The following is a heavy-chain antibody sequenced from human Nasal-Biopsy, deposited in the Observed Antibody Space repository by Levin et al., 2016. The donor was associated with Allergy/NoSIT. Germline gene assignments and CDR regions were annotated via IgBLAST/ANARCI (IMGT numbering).Heavy chain of an antibody. Sequence: GESLKISCAASGFTFSDYYMTWIRQAPEKGLEEISYISGNSRDIKYADSVKGRFTISRDNAKSSLYLQMNSLRAEDTAVYYCSRDPRILDYWGQGTLVTVSS. D-gene: IGHD5-18*01. V-gene: IGHV3-11*05. J-gene: IGHJ4*02. CDR1: GFTFSDYY. CDR2: ISGNSRDI. CDR3: SRDPRILDY.